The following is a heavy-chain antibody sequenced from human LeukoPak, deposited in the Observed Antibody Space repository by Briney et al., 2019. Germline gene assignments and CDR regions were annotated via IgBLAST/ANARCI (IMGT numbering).Heavy chain of an antibody. J-gene: IGHJ4*02. CDR1: GFTFSSYG. CDR2: IWYDGSNK. Sequence: GGSLRLSCAASGFTFSSYGKHWVRQAPGKGLEWVAVIWYDGSNKYYADSVKGRFTISRDNSKNTLYLQMNSLRAEDTAVYYCAKDRRIAAAGPVGYWGQGTLVTVSS. D-gene: IGHD6-13*01. CDR3: AKDRRIAAAGPVGY. V-gene: IGHV3-33*06.